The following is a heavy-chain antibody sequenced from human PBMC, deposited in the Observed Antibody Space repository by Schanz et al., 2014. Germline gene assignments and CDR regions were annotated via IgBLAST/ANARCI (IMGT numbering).Heavy chain of an antibody. V-gene: IGHV1-46*01. D-gene: IGHD3-9*01. CDR2: INPSVGNT. J-gene: IGHJ6*02. CDR3: AKVDRTRYYAMDV. CDR1: GYTFTSYY. Sequence: QLMQSGSEVRKPGASVKVSCEASGYTFTSYYIHWFRQAPGQGLEWMGLINPSVGNTNYAQKFQGRVTMTADKSTSTVYMEVSGLRSEDTAVYYCAKVDRTRYYAMDVWGQGTTVTVSS.